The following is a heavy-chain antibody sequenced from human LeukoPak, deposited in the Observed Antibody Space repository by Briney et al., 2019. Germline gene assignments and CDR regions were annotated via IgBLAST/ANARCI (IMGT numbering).Heavy chain of an antibody. D-gene: IGHD5-18*01. CDR2: ISGSGDST. CDR1: GFSFSDYA. Sequence: GGSLRLSCAASGFSFSDYAMNWVRQTPGKGLEWVASISGSGDSTYYANSVKGRLTIFRDNSKKTLYLEMNNLRAEDTAVYFCAKDFRPSTAIITFYIDYWGQGTLVTVSS. V-gene: IGHV3-23*01. CDR3: AKDFRPSTAIITFYIDY. J-gene: IGHJ4*02.